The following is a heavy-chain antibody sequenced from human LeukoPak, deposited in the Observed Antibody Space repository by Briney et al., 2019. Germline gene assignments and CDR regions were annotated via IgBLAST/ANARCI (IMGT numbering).Heavy chain of an antibody. Sequence: PGGSLRLSYAASGFTFSNAWMSWVRQAPGKGLEWVGRIKSKTDGGTTDYAAPVKGRFTISRDDSKNTLYLQMNSLKTEDTAVYYCTGRRSGSFFDYWGQGTLVTVSS. CDR3: TGRRSGSFFDY. J-gene: IGHJ4*02. V-gene: IGHV3-15*01. CDR1: GFTFSNAW. D-gene: IGHD1-26*01. CDR2: IKSKTDGGTT.